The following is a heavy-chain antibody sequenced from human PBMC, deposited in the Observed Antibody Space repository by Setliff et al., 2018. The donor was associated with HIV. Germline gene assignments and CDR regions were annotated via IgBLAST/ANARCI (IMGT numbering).Heavy chain of an antibody. CDR2: LYTSGGA. D-gene: IGHD2-15*01. V-gene: IGHV4-61*02. Sequence: SETLSLTCTVSGGSINNGTYFWTWIRQPAGKALEWLGRLYTSGGATYNPSLKSRITISIDTSTNQFSLHLNSVTAADTAVYYCARDVKLAHCSGGSCPRAYFSGLDVWGQGTTVTVS. J-gene: IGHJ6*02. CDR3: ARDVKLAHCSGGSCPRAYFSGLDV. CDR1: GGSINNGTYF.